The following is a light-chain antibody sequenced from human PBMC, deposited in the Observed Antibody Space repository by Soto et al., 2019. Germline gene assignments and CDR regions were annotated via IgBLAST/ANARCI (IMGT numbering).Light chain of an antibody. V-gene: IGKV3-15*01. CDR1: QSVGTY. CDR3: QQYNDWPLVT. Sequence: EIVMTQSPGTLSVSPGERATLSCRASQSVGTYLAWYQQKPGQAPRLLIFGASTRATGIPARFSGSGSGSEFTLTISSLQSEDFAIYSCQQYNDWPLVTFGGGTKVEFK. J-gene: IGKJ4*01. CDR2: GAS.